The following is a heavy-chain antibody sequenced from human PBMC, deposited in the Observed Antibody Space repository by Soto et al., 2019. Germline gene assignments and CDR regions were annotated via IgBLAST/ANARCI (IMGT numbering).Heavy chain of an antibody. Sequence: PGGSLRLSCAASGFTFSSYAMSWVRQAPGKGLGWVSAISGSGGSTYYADSVKGRFTISRDNSKNTLYLQMNSLRAEDTAVYYCAKAPFAFGTYGPWVYFDYWGQGTLVTVSS. CDR3: AKAPFAFGTYGPWVYFDY. CDR2: ISGSGGST. D-gene: IGHD3-10*01. V-gene: IGHV3-23*01. J-gene: IGHJ4*02. CDR1: GFTFSSYA.